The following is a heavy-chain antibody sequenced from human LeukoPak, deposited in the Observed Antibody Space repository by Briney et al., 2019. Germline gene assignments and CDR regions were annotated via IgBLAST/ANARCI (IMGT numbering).Heavy chain of an antibody. CDR3: ARHQNYYDSSGYYPFDY. Sequence: GGSLRLSCAASGFTFSSHGMNWVRQAPGKGLEWISGISGSGDITWYADSVKGRFTISRDNSKNTLYLQMNSLRAEDTAVYYCARHQNYYDSSGYYPFDYWGQGTLVTVSS. J-gene: IGHJ4*02. V-gene: IGHV3-23*01. CDR2: ISGSGDIT. CDR1: GFTFSSHG. D-gene: IGHD3-22*01.